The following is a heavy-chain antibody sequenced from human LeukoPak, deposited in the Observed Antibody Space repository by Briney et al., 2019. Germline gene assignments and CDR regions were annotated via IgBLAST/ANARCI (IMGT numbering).Heavy chain of an antibody. V-gene: IGHV3-23*01. Sequence: GGSLRLSCAASGFIFRNYAMSWVRQAPGKGLEWVSAITGSGDTTYYADSVKGRFTISRDNSKNTLYVEMNTLRAEDTAVYYCAKWGDYDILTGYYVSDFWGQGALVTVSS. CDR2: ITGSGDTT. J-gene: IGHJ4*02. CDR1: GFIFRNYA. CDR3: AKWGDYDILTGYYVSDF. D-gene: IGHD3-9*01.